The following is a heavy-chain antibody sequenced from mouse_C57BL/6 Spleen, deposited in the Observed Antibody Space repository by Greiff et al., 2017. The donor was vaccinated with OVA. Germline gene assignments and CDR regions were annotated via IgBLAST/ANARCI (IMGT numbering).Heavy chain of an antibody. CDR3: ARDYYGSSLD. V-gene: IGHV1-22*01. CDR1: GYTFTDYN. Sequence: VQLQQSGPELVKPGASVKMSCKASGYTFTDYNMHWVKQSHGKSLEWIGYINPNNGGTSYNQKFKGKATLTVNKSSSTAYMELRNLTSEDSSVYYCARDYYGSSLDWRQGTTLTVSS. J-gene: IGHJ2*01. D-gene: IGHD1-1*01. CDR2: INPNNGGT.